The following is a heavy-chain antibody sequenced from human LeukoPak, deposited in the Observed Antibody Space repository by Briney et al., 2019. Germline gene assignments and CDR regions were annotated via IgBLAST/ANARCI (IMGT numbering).Heavy chain of an antibody. V-gene: IGHV1-2*02. J-gene: IGHJ4*02. Sequence: ASVKVSCKASGYTFTGYYVHWVRQAPGQGLEWMGWINPNSGDTNYVQKFQGRVTMTRDMSINTAYMELSRLRTDDTAVYYCAKNPYEYYFDYWGQGTLVTVSS. CDR2: INPNSGDT. CDR1: GYTFTGYY. CDR3: AKNPYEYYFDY. D-gene: IGHD5-12*01.